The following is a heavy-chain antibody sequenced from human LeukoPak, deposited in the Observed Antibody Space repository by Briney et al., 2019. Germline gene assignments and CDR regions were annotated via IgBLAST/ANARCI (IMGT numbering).Heavy chain of an antibody. CDR1: GYTFTSYD. CDR3: ARPDYDFWSGSPGGNYMDV. J-gene: IGHJ6*03. D-gene: IGHD3-3*01. Sequence: ASVKVSCKASGYTFTSYDINWVRQATGQGLEWMGWMNPNSGNTGYAQNFQGRVTITRDTFMSTAYMELSSLRSEDTAVYYCARPDYDFWSGSPGGNYMDVWGKGTTVTVSS. V-gene: IGHV1-8*03. CDR2: MNPNSGNT.